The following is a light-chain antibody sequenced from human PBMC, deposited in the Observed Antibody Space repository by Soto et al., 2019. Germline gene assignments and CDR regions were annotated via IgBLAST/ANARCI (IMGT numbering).Light chain of an antibody. CDR2: AAS. CDR1: ESISSVH. J-gene: IGKJ2*01. Sequence: VLSSSPSIRPPSPQERATLACRASESISSVHLAWYQQRPGQSPRLLIYAASARTTGVPARFSGSGSGTEFTLTISGLQPEDFAIYYCQQDRTAPYTFGPGTKVDIK. CDR3: QQDRTAPYT. V-gene: IGKV3-20*01.